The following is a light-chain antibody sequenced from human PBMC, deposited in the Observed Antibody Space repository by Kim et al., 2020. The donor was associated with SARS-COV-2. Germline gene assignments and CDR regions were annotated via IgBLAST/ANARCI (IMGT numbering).Light chain of an antibody. CDR1: QSVSSSY. V-gene: IGKV3-20*01. Sequence: PGERATPSCRASQSVSSSYLAWYQQNPGQAPRRLIYGAASRATGIPDRFSGSGSGTEFTLTISRLEPEDFAVYYCQQYGSLPTWTFGQGTKVDIK. J-gene: IGKJ1*01. CDR3: QQYGSLPTWT. CDR2: GAA.